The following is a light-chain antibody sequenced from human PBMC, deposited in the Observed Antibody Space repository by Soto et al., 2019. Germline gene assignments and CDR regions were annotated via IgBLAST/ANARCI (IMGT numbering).Light chain of an antibody. CDR2: ASN. V-gene: IGLV1-44*01. J-gene: IGLJ2*01. Sequence: QSVLTQPPSASGTPGQRVTISCSGGSSNIGSNTVNWYRQRPGTAPKLLIYASNQRPSGVPDRISGSKYGTSGSLAITGLQSDDDADYHCAAWDDSLHIVLFGGGTKLTVL. CDR3: AAWDDSLHIVL. CDR1: SSNIGSNT.